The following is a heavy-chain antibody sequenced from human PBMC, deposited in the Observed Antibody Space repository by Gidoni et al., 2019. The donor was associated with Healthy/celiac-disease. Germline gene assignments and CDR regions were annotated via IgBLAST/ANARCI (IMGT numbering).Heavy chain of an antibody. Sequence: QVQLVQAGAEVKKPGASVKVSCTASGDPFTGYYMHWVRQAPGQGLEWMGWINPNSGGTNYEQKFQGRVTMTSDTSISTAYMELSRLRSDDTAVYYCARGQDYENDDNWFDPWGQGTLVTVSS. CDR1: GDPFTGYY. V-gene: IGHV1-2*02. CDR3: ARGQDYENDDNWFDP. D-gene: IGHD4-17*01. CDR2: INPNSGGT. J-gene: IGHJ5*02.